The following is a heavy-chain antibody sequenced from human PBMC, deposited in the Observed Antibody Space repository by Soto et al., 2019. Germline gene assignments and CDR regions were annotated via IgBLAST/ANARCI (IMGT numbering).Heavy chain of an antibody. D-gene: IGHD2-15*01. CDR2: MNPNNGNT. J-gene: IGHJ4*02. V-gene: IGHV1-8*01. CDR1: GYTFTSYD. CDR3: ARGVTTTPSPSFDY. Sequence: GASVKVSCKASGYTFTSYDINWVRQATGQGLEWMGWMNPNNGNTDYAQKFQGWVTMTRDTSISTAYMELSRLRSDDTAVYYCARGVTTTPSPSFDYWGQGTLVTVSS.